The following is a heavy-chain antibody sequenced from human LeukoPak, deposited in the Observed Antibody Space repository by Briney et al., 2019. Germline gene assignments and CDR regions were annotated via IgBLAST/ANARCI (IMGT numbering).Heavy chain of an antibody. J-gene: IGHJ6*02. CDR3: ARNGAVAGKYYYYGMDV. CDR1: GYTFTSYD. D-gene: IGHD6-19*01. V-gene: IGHV1-8*01. Sequence: ASVKVSCKASGYTFTSYDINWVRQATGQGLEWMGWMNPNSGNTGYAQKFQGRVTMTRNTSIGTAYMELSSLRSEDTAVYYCARNGAVAGKYYYYGMDVWGQGTTVTVSS. CDR2: MNPNSGNT.